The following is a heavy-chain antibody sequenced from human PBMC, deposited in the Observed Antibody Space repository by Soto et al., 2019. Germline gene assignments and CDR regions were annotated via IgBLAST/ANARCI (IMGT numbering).Heavy chain of an antibody. CDR1: GFTFSSYA. CDR3: AKDLTSGSYSYFDY. Sequence: GGSLRLSCAASGFTFSSYAMHWVRQAPGKGLEWVTAISYDGSSEYYADSVKGRFTISRDNSKNTLYLQMNSLRAEDTAVFYCAKDLTSGSYSYFDYWGQGALVTVSS. V-gene: IGHV3-30*18. D-gene: IGHD1-26*01. J-gene: IGHJ4*02. CDR2: ISYDGSSE.